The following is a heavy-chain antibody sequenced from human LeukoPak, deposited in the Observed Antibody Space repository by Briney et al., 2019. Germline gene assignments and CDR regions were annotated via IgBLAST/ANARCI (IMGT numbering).Heavy chain of an antibody. D-gene: IGHD2-2*01. CDR2: IRVGDDST. CDR3: AKDRFCSSTNCPYDQ. Sequence: GGSLRLSCAASGFTSSDYSMNWVRQAPGKGLEWVSGIRVGDDSTYYADSVKGRFTMSRDNSNNMLYLQMNSLRAEDTAVYYCAKDRFCSSTNCPYDQWGQGALVTVSS. V-gene: IGHV3-23*01. J-gene: IGHJ5*02. CDR1: GFTSSDYS.